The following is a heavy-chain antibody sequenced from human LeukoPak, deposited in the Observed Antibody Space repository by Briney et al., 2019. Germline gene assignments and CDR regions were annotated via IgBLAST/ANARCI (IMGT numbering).Heavy chain of an antibody. CDR2: IYPGDSDT. V-gene: IGHV5-51*01. CDR3: ARHPPGTLLSSSWVVTGYFDY. J-gene: IGHJ4*02. Sequence: GESLKISCKGSGYSFTSYWIGWVRQMPGKGLEWMGIIYPGDSDTRYSPSFQGQVTISADKSISTAYLQWSSLKASDTAMYYCARHPPGTLLSSSWVVTGYFDYWGQGTLVTVSS. CDR1: GYSFTSYW. D-gene: IGHD2-21*02.